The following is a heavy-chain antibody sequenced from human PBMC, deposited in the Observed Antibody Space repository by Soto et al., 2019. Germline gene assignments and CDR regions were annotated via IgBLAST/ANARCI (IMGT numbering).Heavy chain of an antibody. V-gene: IGHV3-23*01. CDR1: GFTFSSYA. Sequence: EVQLLESGGGLVQPGGSLRLSCAASGFTFSSYAMSWVRQAPGEGLEWVSAISGSGGSTYYADSVKGRFTISRDNSKNTRYLQMNSLRAEDTAVYYCAKDTSPYSSGYDFDYWGQGTLVTVSS. CDR2: ISGSGGST. CDR3: AKDTSPYSSGYDFDY. D-gene: IGHD6-19*01. J-gene: IGHJ4*02.